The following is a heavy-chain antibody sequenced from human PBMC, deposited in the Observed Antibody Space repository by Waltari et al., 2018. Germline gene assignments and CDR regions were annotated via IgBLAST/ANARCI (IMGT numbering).Heavy chain of an antibody. CDR1: GFTVSSNY. D-gene: IGHD6-19*01. CDR3: ASTHGSGWSDRGRHDAFDI. J-gene: IGHJ3*02. CDR2: IYGGGST. Sequence: EVQLVESGGGLIQPGGSLSLSCAASGFTVSSNYMSWVRQAPGKGREWVSVIYGGGSTYYADSGKGRFPISRDNSKNTLYLQMNSLRAEDTAVYYCASTHGSGWSDRGRHDAFDIWGQGTMVTVSS. V-gene: IGHV3-53*01.